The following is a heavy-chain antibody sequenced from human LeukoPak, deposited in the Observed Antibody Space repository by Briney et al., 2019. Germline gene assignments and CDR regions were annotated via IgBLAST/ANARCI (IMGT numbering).Heavy chain of an antibody. CDR1: GGSFSGYY. J-gene: IGHJ5*02. Sequence: SSETLSLTCAVYGGSFSGYYWSWIRQPPGKGLEWIGEINHSGSTNYNPSLKSRVTISVDTSKNQFSLKLSSVTAADTAVYYCARGRRIVVVPAAPYNWFDPWGQGTLVTVSS. CDR2: INHSGST. CDR3: ARGRRIVVVPAAPYNWFDP. V-gene: IGHV4-34*01. D-gene: IGHD2-2*01.